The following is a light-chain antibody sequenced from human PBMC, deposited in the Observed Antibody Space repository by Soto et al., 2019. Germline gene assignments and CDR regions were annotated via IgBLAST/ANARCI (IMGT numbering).Light chain of an antibody. J-gene: IGLJ1*01. CDR3: SSYAGSSNV. Sequence: QSALTQPPSASGSPGQSVAIXCTGTSRDVGGYXYVSWYQPHPGKAPKLMIYKDNKRPSGVPDRFSGSKSGNTASLTVSGLQAEDEADYCCSSYAGSSNVFGTGTKLTVL. CDR2: KDN. CDR1: SRDVGGYXY. V-gene: IGLV2-8*01.